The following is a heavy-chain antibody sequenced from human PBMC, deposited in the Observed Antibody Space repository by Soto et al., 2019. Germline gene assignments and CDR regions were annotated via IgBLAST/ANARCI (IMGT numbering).Heavy chain of an antibody. V-gene: IGHV3-33*05. CDR1: GFTFSSYG. CDR3: AGDLIVGDYYFDY. J-gene: IGHJ4*02. D-gene: IGHD3-22*01. CDR2: ISYDGSNK. Sequence: QVQLVESGGGVVQPGRSLRLSCAASGFTFSSYGMHWVRQAPGKGLEWVAIISYDGSNKYYADSVKGRFSISRDNSKNTLYLQMSSLRAEDTAVYYCAGDLIVGDYYFDYWCQGALVTVSS.